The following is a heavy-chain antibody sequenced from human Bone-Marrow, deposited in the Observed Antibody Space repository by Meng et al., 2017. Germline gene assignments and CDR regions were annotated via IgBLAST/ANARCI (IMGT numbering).Heavy chain of an antibody. V-gene: IGHV3-30*04. D-gene: IGHD5-18*01. CDR3: ARGWAMAPYFDY. Sequence: GESLKISCAASGFTFSSYAMHWVRQAPGKGLEWVAVISYDGSNKYYADSVKGRFTISGDNSKNTLYLQMNSLRAEDTAVYYCARGWAMAPYFDYWGQGTLVTVSS. CDR1: GFTFSSYA. J-gene: IGHJ4*02. CDR2: ISYDGSNK.